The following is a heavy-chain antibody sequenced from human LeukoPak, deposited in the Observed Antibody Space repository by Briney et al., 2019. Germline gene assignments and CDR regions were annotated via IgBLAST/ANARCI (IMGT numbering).Heavy chain of an antibody. CDR3: ARGGLPHTFDI. CDR1: GFTFNTYP. V-gene: IGHV3-48*01. Sequence: PGGSLRLSCAASGFTFNTYPMNWVRQAPGKGLEWVSHILSSTDTIYYAESVKGRFTISRDNAENSLYLQMNSLTAEDTALYYCARGGLPHTFDIWGQGTMVTVSS. CDR2: ILSSTDTI. J-gene: IGHJ3*02. D-gene: IGHD3-16*01.